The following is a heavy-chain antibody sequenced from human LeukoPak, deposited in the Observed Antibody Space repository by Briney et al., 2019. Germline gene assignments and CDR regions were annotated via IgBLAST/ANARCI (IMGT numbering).Heavy chain of an antibody. D-gene: IGHD5-18*01. CDR2: INPSGGST. CDR3: AREKLVDTAMGLYYYYGMDV. V-gene: IGHV1-46*01. CDR1: GYTFTSYY. J-gene: IGHJ6*02. Sequence: ASVKVSCKASGYTFTSYYMHWVRQAPGQGLEWMGIINPSGGSTSYAQKFQGRVTMTRDTSTSTVYMELSSLRSEDTAVYYCAREKLVDTAMGLYYYYGMDVWGQGTTVTVSS.